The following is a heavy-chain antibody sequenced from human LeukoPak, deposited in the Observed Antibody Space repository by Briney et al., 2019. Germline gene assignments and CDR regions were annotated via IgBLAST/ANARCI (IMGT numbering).Heavy chain of an antibody. J-gene: IGHJ5*02. CDR2: ISSNGGST. CDR1: GFTFSSYA. V-gene: IGHV3-64*01. D-gene: IGHD3-3*01. CDR3: ARGTYDFWSGYNWFDP. Sequence: PGGSLRLSCAASGFTFSSYAMSWVRQAPGKGLEYVSAISSNGGSTYYANSVKGRFTISRDNSKNTLYLQMGSLRAEDMAVYYCARGTYDFWSGYNWFDPWGQGTLVTVSS.